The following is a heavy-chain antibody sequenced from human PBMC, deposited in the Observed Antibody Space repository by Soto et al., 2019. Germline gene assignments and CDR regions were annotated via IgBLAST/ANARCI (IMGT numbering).Heavy chain of an antibody. V-gene: IGHV3-7*05. CDR2: IKQDGSEK. J-gene: IGHJ6*02. CDR3: ARGNRGYSGYDHYYYYGMDV. CDR1: GFTFSSYW. Sequence: EVQLVESGGGLVQPGGSLRLSCAASGFTFSSYWMSWVRQAPGKGLEWVANIKQDGSEKYYVDSVRGRFTISRDNAKNSLYLQMNSLRAEDTAVYYCARGNRGYSGYDHYYYYGMDVWGQGTTLTVSS. D-gene: IGHD5-12*01.